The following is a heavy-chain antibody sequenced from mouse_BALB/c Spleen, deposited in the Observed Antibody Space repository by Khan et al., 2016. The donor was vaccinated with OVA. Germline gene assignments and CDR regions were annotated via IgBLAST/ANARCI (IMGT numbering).Heavy chain of an antibody. J-gene: IGHJ3*01. V-gene: IGHV5-15*02. CDR1: GFTFSDYG. CDR2: ISDLAYTI. CDR3: ARGGGTAPFAY. D-gene: IGHD1-2*01. Sequence: EVELVESGGGLVQPGGSRKLSCAASGFTFSDYGMAWVRQAPGKGPEWVAFISDLAYTIYHADTVTGRFTISRENAKNTLYLEMSSLRSEDTAIYYCARGGGTAPFAYWGLGTLVTVSA.